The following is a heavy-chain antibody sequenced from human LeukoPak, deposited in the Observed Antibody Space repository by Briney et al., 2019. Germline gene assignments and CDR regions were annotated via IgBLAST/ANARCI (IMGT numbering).Heavy chain of an antibody. CDR2: IYSGGNT. D-gene: IGHD1-26*01. Sequence: GGSLRLSCAASGFTVSTNYMNWVRQAPGKGLEWVSVIYSGGNTYYADSVKGRFTISRDNSKNTVYLQMNSLRAEDTAVYYCVRDRRGSGNYYQGHYFDYWGQGTLVTVSS. CDR1: GFTVSTNY. CDR3: VRDRRGSGNYYQGHYFDY. J-gene: IGHJ4*02. V-gene: IGHV3-53*01.